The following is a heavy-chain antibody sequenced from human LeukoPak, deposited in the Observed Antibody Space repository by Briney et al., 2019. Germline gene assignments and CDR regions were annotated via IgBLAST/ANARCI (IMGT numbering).Heavy chain of an antibody. Sequence: PGRSLRLSCAASGFTFSSYAMHWVRQAPGKGLEWVAVISYDGSNKYYADSVKGRFTISRDNSKNTLYLQMNSLRAEDTAVYYCARVQYGPLDYWDQGTLVTVSS. CDR2: ISYDGSNK. V-gene: IGHV3-30-3*01. CDR1: GFTFSSYA. J-gene: IGHJ4*02. D-gene: IGHD4-17*01. CDR3: ARVQYGPLDY.